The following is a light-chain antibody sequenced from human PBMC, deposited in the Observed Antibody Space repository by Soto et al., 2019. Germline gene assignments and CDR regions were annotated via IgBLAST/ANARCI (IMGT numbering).Light chain of an antibody. CDR3: HQRQRWPRT. CDR2: DAS. J-gene: IGKJ1*01. CDR1: QSVSSNY. V-gene: IGKV3D-20*01. Sequence: EIVLTHSQATLSLSPWERASLSSGASQSVSSNYLAWYQQKPGLAPRLLIYDASSRATGIPARFSGSGSGTDFTLTITSLEPEDFAFYYCHQRQRWPRTFGQGTKVDI.